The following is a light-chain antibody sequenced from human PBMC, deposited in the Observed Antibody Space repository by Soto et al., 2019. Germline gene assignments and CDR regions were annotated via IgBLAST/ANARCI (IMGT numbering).Light chain of an antibody. J-gene: IGKJ4*01. CDR3: QQYNTAIS. CDR2: DAS. CDR1: QSTSSW. V-gene: IGKV1-5*01. Sequence: DSQMTQSPSTLSASVGDRGTITCRASQSTSSWLAWHQQKPGKAQQLLIYDASKSESGVPSRISGSGSGTEVTITISSLLPDDFATYFCQQYNTAISVGGATKVE.